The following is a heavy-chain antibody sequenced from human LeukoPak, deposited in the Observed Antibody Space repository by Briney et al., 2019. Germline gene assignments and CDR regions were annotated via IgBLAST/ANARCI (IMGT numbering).Heavy chain of an antibody. CDR1: AYTCTDYY. CDR2: INPNSGDT. CDR3: ARANFLYCSSTTCLFDY. Sequence: GASVKVSCKASAYTCTDYYLHWVRQAPGQGFEWMGWINPNSGDTNYAQKFQGRVTMTRDTSISTAHMEMSRLRSDDTAVYYCARANFLYCSSTTCLFDYWGQGTLVTVSS. D-gene: IGHD2-2*01. J-gene: IGHJ4*02. V-gene: IGHV1-2*02.